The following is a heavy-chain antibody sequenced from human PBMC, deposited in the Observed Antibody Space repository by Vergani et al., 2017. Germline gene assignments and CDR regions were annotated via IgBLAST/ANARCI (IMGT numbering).Heavy chain of an antibody. CDR2: ISASGEPT. D-gene: IGHD1-20*01. CDR1: GFIFSTYA. J-gene: IGHJ4*01. V-gene: IGHV3-23*01. CDR3: AGAYGRYDWFDY. Sequence: EVQLLESGGDLVQPGGSLRLSCTASGFIFSTYAMSWVRQAPGKGLEWVSGISASGEPTYYADSVKGRVTISRDNSKNTLYLQMNSLRVEDTAVYYCAGAYGRYDWFDYWGQRTLVTVSS.